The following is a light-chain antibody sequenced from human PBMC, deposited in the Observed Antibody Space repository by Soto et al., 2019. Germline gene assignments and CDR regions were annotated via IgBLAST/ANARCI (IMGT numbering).Light chain of an antibody. CDR1: QSVSSN. Sequence: EIVMTQSPATLSVSPGERATLSCRASQSVSSNLAWYQQKPGQAPRLLIYGASTRATGIPARFSGSGSGTEFPLTISRLPSEDFAVYYCQQYNNWPLTFGGGTKVEIK. CDR2: GAS. J-gene: IGKJ4*01. CDR3: QQYNNWPLT. V-gene: IGKV3-15*01.